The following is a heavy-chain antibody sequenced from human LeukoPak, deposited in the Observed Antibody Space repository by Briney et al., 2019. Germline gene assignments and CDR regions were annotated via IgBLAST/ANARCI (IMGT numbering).Heavy chain of an antibody. D-gene: IGHD1-26*01. Sequence: SETLSLTCAVYGGSFSGYYWSWIRQPPGKGLEWIGYIYYSGSTNYNPSLKSRVTISVDTSKNQFSLKLSSVTAADTAVYYCAREEAVGATFDYWGQGTLVTVSS. J-gene: IGHJ4*02. CDR2: IYYSGST. CDR3: AREEAVGATFDY. CDR1: GGSFSGYY. V-gene: IGHV4-59*01.